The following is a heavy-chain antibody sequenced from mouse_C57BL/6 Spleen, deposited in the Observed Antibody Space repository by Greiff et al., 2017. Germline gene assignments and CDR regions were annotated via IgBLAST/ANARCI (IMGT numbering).Heavy chain of an antibody. Sequence: EVMLVESGGGLVKPGGSLKLSCAASGFTFSSYAMSWVRQTPEKRLEWVATISDGGSYTYYPDNVKGRFTISRDNAKNNLYLQMSHLKSEDTAMYYCARDGTTVVAGNAMDYWGQGTSVTVSS. J-gene: IGHJ4*01. CDR3: ARDGTTVVAGNAMDY. CDR2: ISDGGSYT. CDR1: GFTFSSYA. D-gene: IGHD1-1*01. V-gene: IGHV5-4*01.